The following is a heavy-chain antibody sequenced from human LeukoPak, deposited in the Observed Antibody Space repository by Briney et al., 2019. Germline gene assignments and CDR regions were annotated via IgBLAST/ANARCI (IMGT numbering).Heavy chain of an antibody. CDR1: GFTFGDYA. CDR2: IRSKAYGGTT. D-gene: IGHD3-10*01. Sequence: GGSLRLSCTASGFTFGDYAMSWFRQAPGKGLEWVGFIRSKAYGGTTEYAASVKGRFTISRDDSKSIAYLQMNSLKTEDTAVYYCTRDIDYYGSGSYLADYWGQGTLVTVS. J-gene: IGHJ4*02. CDR3: TRDIDYYGSGSYLADY. V-gene: IGHV3-49*03.